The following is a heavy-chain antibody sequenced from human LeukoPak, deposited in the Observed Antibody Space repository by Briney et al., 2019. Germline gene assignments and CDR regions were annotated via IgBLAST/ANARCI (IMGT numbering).Heavy chain of an antibody. J-gene: IGHJ5*02. CDR2: IYYSGST. D-gene: IGHD6-13*01. CDR3: VRAGWSSSWPIVGP. V-gene: IGHV4-31*03. Sequence: SETLSLTCTVSGGSISSGGYYWSWIRQHPGKGLEWIGYIYYSGSTYYNPSLKSRVTIPVDTSKNQFSLKLSSVTAADTAVYYCVRAGWSSSWPIVGPWGQGTLVTVSS. CDR1: GGSISSGGYY.